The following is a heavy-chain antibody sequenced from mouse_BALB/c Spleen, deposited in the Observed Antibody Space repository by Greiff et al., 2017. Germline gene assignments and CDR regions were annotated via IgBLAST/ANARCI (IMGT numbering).Heavy chain of an antibody. Sequence: EVQVVESGGGLVKPGGSLKLSCAASGFTFSDYYMYWVRQTPEKRLEWVATISDGGSYTYYPDSVKGRFTISRDNAKNNLYLQMSSLKSEDTAMYYCARMVTYAMDYWGQGTSVTVSS. CDR3: ARMVTYAMDY. D-gene: IGHD2-1*01. CDR1: GFTFSDYY. J-gene: IGHJ4*01. V-gene: IGHV5-4*02. CDR2: ISDGGSYT.